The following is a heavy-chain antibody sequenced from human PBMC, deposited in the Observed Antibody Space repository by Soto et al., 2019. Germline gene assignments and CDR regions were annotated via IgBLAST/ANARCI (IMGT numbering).Heavy chain of an antibody. V-gene: IGHV5-51*01. CDR1: GYNFISFW. CDR2: IYPGDSDT. J-gene: IGHJ4*02. D-gene: IGHD3-9*01. CDR3: ARDPAGDIVTGLIHFDL. Sequence: GESLKISCETSGYNFISFWIAWVRQMPGKGLEWMGLIYPGDSDTTYSPAFQGQVTISVDRSTKTAYLQWSSLKASDTAMYYCARDPAGDIVTGLIHFDLWGQGTQVTVSS.